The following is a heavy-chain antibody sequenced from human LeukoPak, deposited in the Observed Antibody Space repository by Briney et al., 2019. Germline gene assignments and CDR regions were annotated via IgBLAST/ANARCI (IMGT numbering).Heavy chain of an antibody. CDR2: INPSGGST. CDR1: GYTFTSYY. V-gene: IGHV1-46*01. J-gene: IGHJ2*01. Sequence: VSVKVSCKASGYTFTSYYMHWVRQAPGQGLEWMGIINPSGGSTSYAQKFQGRVTMTRDTSTSTVYMELSSLRSEDTAVYYCARTPTDYFVYFDLWGRGTLVTVSS. D-gene: IGHD2/OR15-2a*01. CDR3: ARTPTDYFVYFDL.